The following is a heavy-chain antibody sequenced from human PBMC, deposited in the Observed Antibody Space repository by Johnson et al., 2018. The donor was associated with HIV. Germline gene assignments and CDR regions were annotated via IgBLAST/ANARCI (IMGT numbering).Heavy chain of an antibody. CDR1: GFTFSSYA. CDR3: AKDGGITIFGVVMSDDAFDI. V-gene: IGHV3-NL1*01. CDR2: VCDCGANT. J-gene: IGHJ3*02. Sequence: QVQLVESGGGLVQPGGSLRLSCAASGFTFSSYAMHWVRQAPGKGLEWVSGVCDCGANTHYADSLKGRFTIPRDNSKNTLYLQMNSLRAEDTAVYYCAKDGGITIFGVVMSDDAFDIWGQGTMVTVSS. D-gene: IGHD3-3*01.